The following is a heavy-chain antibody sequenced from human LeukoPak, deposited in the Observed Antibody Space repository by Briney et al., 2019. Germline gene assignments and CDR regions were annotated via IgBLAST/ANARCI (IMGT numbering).Heavy chain of an antibody. CDR3: ARGPHIVVVVAARRNAGLDP. V-gene: IGHV4-34*01. CDR1: GGSFSGYY. J-gene: IGHJ5*02. CDR2: INHSGST. D-gene: IGHD2-15*01. Sequence: PSETLSLTCAVYGGSFSGYYWSWIRQPPGKGLVWIGEINHSGSTNYNPSLKSRVTISVDTSKNQFSLKLSSVTAADTAVYYCARGPHIVVVVAARRNAGLDPWGQGTLVTVSS.